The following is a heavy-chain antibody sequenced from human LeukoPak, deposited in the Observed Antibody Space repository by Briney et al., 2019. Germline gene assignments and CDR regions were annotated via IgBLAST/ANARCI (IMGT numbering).Heavy chain of an antibody. CDR2: IYYSGST. CDR3: AGQWASYFDY. J-gene: IGHJ4*02. Sequence: SETLSLTCAVSGGSISGSYWWRWVRQPPGKGLEWIGYIYYSGSTNYNPSLKSRVTISVDTSKNRFSLKLSSVTAADTAVYYCAGQWASYFDYWGQGTLVTVSS. CDR1: GGSISGSYW. D-gene: IGHD1-26*01. V-gene: IGHV4-4*02.